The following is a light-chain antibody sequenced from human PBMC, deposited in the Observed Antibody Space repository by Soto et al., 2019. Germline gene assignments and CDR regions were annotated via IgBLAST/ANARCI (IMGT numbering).Light chain of an antibody. CDR1: NSNIGRYS. CDR3: AAWDDNLNGPL. J-gene: IGLJ3*02. V-gene: IGLV1-44*01. Sequence: QSALTQPPSLSGTPGQRVTISCSGSNSNIGRYSVNWYQHFPGTAPKILIYSDDERPSGVPDRFSGSKSGTSASLAISGLQSEYEAEYYCAAWDDNLNGPLFGGGTQLTVL. CDR2: SDD.